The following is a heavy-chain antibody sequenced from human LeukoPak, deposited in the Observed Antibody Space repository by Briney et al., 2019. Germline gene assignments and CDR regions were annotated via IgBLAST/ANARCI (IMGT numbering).Heavy chain of an antibody. CDR2: IYDSGST. J-gene: IGHJ3*02. Sequence: SETLSLTCTVSGGSISSYYWSWIRQTPGTGLEWIGYIYDSGSTNYNPSLKSRVTIVVDTSKNQFSLKLSSVTAADTAVYYCAVSVRGHDAFDIWGQGTMVTVSS. CDR3: AVSVRGHDAFDI. V-gene: IGHV4-59*01. D-gene: IGHD3-10*01. CDR1: GGSISSYY.